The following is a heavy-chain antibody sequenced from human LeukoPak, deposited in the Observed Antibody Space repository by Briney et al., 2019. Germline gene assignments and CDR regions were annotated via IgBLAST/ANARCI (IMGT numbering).Heavy chain of an antibody. V-gene: IGHV1-2*02. CDR3: ASRVVPAAPLLP. CDR1: GYTFTGYY. Sequence: ASVKVSCKASGYTFTGYYMHWARQAPGQGLEWMGWINPNSGGTNYAQRFQGRVTMTRDTSISTAYMELSRLRSDDTAVYYCASRVVPAAPLLPWGQGTLVTVSS. J-gene: IGHJ5*02. CDR2: INPNSGGT. D-gene: IGHD2-2*01.